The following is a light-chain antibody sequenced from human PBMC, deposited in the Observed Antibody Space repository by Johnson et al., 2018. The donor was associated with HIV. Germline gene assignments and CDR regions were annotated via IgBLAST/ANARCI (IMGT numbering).Light chain of an antibody. CDR1: SSNIGNNY. Sequence: QSMLTQPPSVSAAPGQKVTISCSGRSSNIGNNYVSWYQQLPGTAPKLLIYENNKRPSGIPDRFSGSKSGTSATLGITGLQTGDEADYYCGTWDSSLSAGYVFGTGTKVTVL. CDR3: GTWDSSLSAGYV. J-gene: IGLJ1*01. V-gene: IGLV1-51*02. CDR2: ENN.